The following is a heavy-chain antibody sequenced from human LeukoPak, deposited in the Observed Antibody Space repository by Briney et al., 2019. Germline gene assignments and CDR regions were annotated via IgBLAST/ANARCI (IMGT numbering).Heavy chain of an antibody. D-gene: IGHD3-3*01. CDR1: GLSFSTHS. CDR2: IGSSSRTI. J-gene: IGHJ4*02. V-gene: IGHV3-48*02. CDR3: ASRLYGDANY. Sequence: PGGSLRLSCTASGLSFSTHSMNWVRQAPGKGLEWVSYIGSSSRTIYYGDSVKGRFTISRDNAKNSLYLQMNNLRDEDTAVYYCASRLYGDANYWGQGTLVTVSS.